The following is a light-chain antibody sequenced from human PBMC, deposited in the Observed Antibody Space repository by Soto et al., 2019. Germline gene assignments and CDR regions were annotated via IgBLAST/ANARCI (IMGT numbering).Light chain of an antibody. V-gene: IGKV3-15*01. CDR2: GPS. CDR1: QSVSSN. Sequence: EIVMTQSPSTLSVSPGERATLSCRASQSVSSNLAWYQQKPGQAPRLLIYGPSTRATVIPTRFSGSGSGTEFTLTISSLQSEDFAVYYCQQYNNWRLTFGGGTKVEIK. CDR3: QQYNNWRLT. J-gene: IGKJ4*01.